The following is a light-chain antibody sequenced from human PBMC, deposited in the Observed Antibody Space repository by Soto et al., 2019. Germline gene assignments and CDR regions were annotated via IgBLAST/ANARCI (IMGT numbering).Light chain of an antibody. CDR3: QSYDSSLSGFYV. V-gene: IGLV1-40*01. CDR1: SSNIGAGYD. CDR2: GNS. Sequence: VRAHPPSVSGAPGQRVAISCTGSSSNIGAGYDVHWYQQLPGTAPKLLIYGNSNRPSGVPDRFSGSKSGTSASLAITGLQAEDEADYYCQSYDSSLSGFYVFGTGTKVTVL. J-gene: IGLJ1*01.